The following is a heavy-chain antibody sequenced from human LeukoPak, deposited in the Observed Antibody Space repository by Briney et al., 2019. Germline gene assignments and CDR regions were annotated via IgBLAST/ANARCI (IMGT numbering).Heavy chain of an antibody. J-gene: IGHJ4*02. V-gene: IGHV3-23*01. CDR3: GKCEVSFFASFYNVVEK. CDR2: ISGSVGST. Sequence: GGSLRLSCAASGFSFSNYAMTWVRQAPGEGLEGGSAISGSVGSTSYADGVRGRFTVSRDNSKNTLYLQMNSLRAEDTAVYYCGKCEVSFFASFYNVVEKWGQGTLVTVSS. D-gene: IGHD2-15*01. CDR1: GFSFSNYA.